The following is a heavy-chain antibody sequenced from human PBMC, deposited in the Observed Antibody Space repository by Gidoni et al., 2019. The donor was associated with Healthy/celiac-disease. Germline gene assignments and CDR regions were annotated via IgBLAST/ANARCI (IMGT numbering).Heavy chain of an antibody. V-gene: IGHV3-23*04. CDR2: ISGSGGST. J-gene: IGHJ4*02. D-gene: IGHD2-21*02. CDR1: GFTFSSYA. CDR3: AKLYLAYCGGDCSPGY. Sequence: EVQLVESGGGLVQPGGSLSLSCAASGFTFSSYAMSWVRQAPGTGLEWVSAISGSGGSTYYADSVKGRFTISRDNSKNTLYLQMNSLRAEDTAVYYCAKLYLAYCGGDCSPGYWGQGTLVTVSS.